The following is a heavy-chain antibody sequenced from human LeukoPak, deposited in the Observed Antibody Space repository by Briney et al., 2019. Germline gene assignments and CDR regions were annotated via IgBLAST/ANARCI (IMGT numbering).Heavy chain of an antibody. CDR2: IYPGDSYT. CDR3: ARPSGHGAFDI. V-gene: IGHV5-51*01. J-gene: IGHJ3*02. CDR1: GYTFSSYW. Sequence: GESLKISCKGSGYTFSSYWIGWVRQMPGKGLEWMGIIYPGDSYTNYSPSFQGHVTISADKSISTAYLQWSSLKASDTAMYYCARPSGHGAFDIWGQGTMVTVSS.